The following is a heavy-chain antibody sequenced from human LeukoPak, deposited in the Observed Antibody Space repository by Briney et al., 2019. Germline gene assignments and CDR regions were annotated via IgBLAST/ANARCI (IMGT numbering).Heavy chain of an antibody. D-gene: IGHD4-17*01. V-gene: IGHV1-18*04. J-gene: IGHJ4*02. CDR3: ARDENYGIFFNVDY. CDR1: GYSFVLYG. CDR2: ISGSTGDT. Sequence: PGASVKVSCKASGYSFVLYGISWVRQAPGEGPEWMGWISGSTGDTNYAQKLQGRVTMTADTSTSTAYMELRSLRSDDTALYYCARDENYGIFFNVDYWGQGTLVTVSS.